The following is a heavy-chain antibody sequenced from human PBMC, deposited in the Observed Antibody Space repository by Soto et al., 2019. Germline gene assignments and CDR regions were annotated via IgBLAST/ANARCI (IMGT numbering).Heavy chain of an antibody. CDR3: AKAQGVATIKSNFDY. J-gene: IGHJ4*02. CDR2: ISGGGYTA. V-gene: IGHV3-23*01. Sequence: EVQLLKSRGGLVRPGGSLTISCVVSGLSSRSHAMYWFRHAPGRGLEGVAGISGGGYTAYYPDSVRGRFIISRDNSKNTVYLQIDHLRVDDTAVYYCAKAQGVATIKSNFDYWGQGTLVTVAS. CDR1: GLSSRSHA. D-gene: IGHD5-12*01.